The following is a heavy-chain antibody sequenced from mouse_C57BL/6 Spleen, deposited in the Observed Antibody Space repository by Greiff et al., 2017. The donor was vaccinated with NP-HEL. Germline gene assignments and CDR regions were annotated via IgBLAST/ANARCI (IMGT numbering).Heavy chain of an antibody. Sequence: EVHLVESGGGLVKPGGSLKLSCAASGFTFSSYAMSWVRQTPEKRLEWVATISDGGSYTYYPDNVKGRFTISRDNAKNNLYLQMSHLKSEDTAMYYCAAAGDGDFDDWGQGTTLTVSS. CDR2: ISDGGSYT. V-gene: IGHV5-4*01. CDR3: AAAGDGDFDD. J-gene: IGHJ2*01. D-gene: IGHD1-2*01. CDR1: GFTFSSYA.